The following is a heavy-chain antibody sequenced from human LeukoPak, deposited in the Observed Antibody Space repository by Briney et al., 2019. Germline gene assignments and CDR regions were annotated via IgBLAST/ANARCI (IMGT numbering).Heavy chain of an antibody. D-gene: IGHD4-11*01. CDR3: ARERPYSNYGVDNWFDP. V-gene: IGHV4-30-4*08. J-gene: IGHJ5*02. CDR2: IYYSGST. CDR1: GGSISSGDYY. Sequence: SQTLSLTCTVSGGSISSGDYYWSWIRQPPGKGLEWIGYIYYSGSTYYNPSLKSRVTMSVDTSKNQFSLKLSSVTAADTAVYYCARERPYSNYGVDNWFDPWGQGTLVTVSS.